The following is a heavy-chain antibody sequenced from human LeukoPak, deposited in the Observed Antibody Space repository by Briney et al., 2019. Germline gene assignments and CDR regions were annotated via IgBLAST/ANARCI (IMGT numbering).Heavy chain of an antibody. J-gene: IGHJ5*02. V-gene: IGHV4-39*01. CDR3: ARQGNIVVVPAVMPKGWFDP. CDR2: IYYSGST. CDR1: GGSISSSSYY. Sequence: SETLSLTCTVSGGSISSSSYYWGWIRQPPGKGLEWIGSIYYSGSTYYNPSLKSRVTISVDTSKNQFSLKLSSVTAADTAVYYCARQGNIVVVPAVMPKGWFDPWGQGTLVTVSS. D-gene: IGHD2-2*01.